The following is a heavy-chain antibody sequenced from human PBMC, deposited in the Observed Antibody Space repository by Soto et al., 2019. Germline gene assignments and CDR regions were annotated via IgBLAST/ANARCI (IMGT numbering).Heavy chain of an antibody. Sequence: QVQLVQSGAEVKKPGSSVKVSCKASGGTFSSYAISWVRQAPGQGLEWMGGIIPIFGTANYAQKFQGRVTITADKSTSKAYMELSSLRSEDTAVYYCASSGYCSSTSCPYYFDYWGQGTLVTVSS. V-gene: IGHV1-69*06. D-gene: IGHD2-2*03. J-gene: IGHJ4*02. CDR3: ASSGYCSSTSCPYYFDY. CDR1: GGTFSSYA. CDR2: IIPIFGTA.